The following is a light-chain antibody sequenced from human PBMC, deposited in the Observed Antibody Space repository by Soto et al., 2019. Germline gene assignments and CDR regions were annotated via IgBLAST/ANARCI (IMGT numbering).Light chain of an antibody. CDR3: SSYTTSNTLV. CDR1: SSDVGGYNY. J-gene: IGLJ3*02. Sequence: QSALTQPASVSGSPGQSITISCTGTSSDVGGYNYVSWYQQFPGKAPKLMIYEVSTRPSGVSYRFSGSKSGYTASLTISGLQAEDEANYYCSSYTTSNTLVFGGGTQLTVL. V-gene: IGLV2-14*01. CDR2: EVS.